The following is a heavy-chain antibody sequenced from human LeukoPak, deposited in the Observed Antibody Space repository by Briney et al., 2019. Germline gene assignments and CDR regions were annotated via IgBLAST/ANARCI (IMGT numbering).Heavy chain of an antibody. D-gene: IGHD3-22*01. J-gene: IGHJ6*03. Sequence: GGSLRLYCAASGFTVSSNYMSWVRQAPGKGLEWVSVIYSGGSTHYADSVKGRFTISRDNSKNTLYLQMNSLRAEDTAVYYCARGVVNYYYYYMDVWGKGTTVTVSS. CDR1: GFTVSSNY. CDR2: IYSGGST. CDR3: ARGVVNYYYYYMDV. V-gene: IGHV3-66*02.